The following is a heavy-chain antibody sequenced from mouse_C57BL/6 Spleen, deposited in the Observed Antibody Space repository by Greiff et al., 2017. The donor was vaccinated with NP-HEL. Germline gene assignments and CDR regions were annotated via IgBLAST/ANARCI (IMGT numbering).Heavy chain of an antibody. CDR2: IRNKANGYTT. D-gene: IGHD1-1*01. CDR1: GFTFTDYY. J-gene: IGHJ1*03. Sequence: EVMLVESGGGLVQPGGSLSLSCAASGFTFTDYYMSWVRQPPGKALEWLGFIRNKANGYTTEYSASVKGRFTISRDNSQSILYLQMNALRAEDSATYYCARYILTYWYFDVWGTGTTVTVSS. V-gene: IGHV7-3*01. CDR3: ARYILTYWYFDV.